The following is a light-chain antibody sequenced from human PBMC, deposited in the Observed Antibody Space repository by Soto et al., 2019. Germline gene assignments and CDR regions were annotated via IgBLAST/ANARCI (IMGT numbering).Light chain of an antibody. CDR1: SSDVGGYNY. J-gene: IGLJ1*01. Sequence: QSALTQPASVSGSPGQSITISCTGTSSDVGGYNYVSWYQQHPGKAPKLMIYEVSNRPSGVSNRFSGSKSGNTASLTISGLPAVDGAEYYYRSYTSSSIDYVFGTGTKLTVL. V-gene: IGLV2-14*01. CDR2: EVS. CDR3: RSYTSSSIDYV.